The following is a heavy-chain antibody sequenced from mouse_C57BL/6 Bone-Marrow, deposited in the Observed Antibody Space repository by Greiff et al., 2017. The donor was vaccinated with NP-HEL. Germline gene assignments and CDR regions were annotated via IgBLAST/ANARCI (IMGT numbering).Heavy chain of an antibody. CDR3: ARINYWYFDV. CDR1: GYTFTSYT. V-gene: IGHV1-4*01. Sequence: LVESGAELARPGASVKMSCKASGYTFTSYTMHWVKQRPGQGLEWIGYINPSSGYTKYNQKFKDKATLTADKSSSTAYMQLSSLTSEDSAVYYCARINYWYFDVWGTGTTVTVSS. J-gene: IGHJ1*03. CDR2: INPSSGYT.